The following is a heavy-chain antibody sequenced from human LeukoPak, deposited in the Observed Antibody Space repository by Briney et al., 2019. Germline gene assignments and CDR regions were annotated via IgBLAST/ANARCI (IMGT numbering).Heavy chain of an antibody. Sequence: ASVKVSCKASGYTFTGYYMHWVRQAPGQGLEWMGWINPNSGGTNYAQRFQGRVTMTRDTSISTAYMELSRLRSDDTAVYYCARDRRVSDVDDAFDIWGQGTMVTVSS. V-gene: IGHV1-2*02. J-gene: IGHJ3*02. D-gene: IGHD3-10*01. CDR1: GYTFTGYY. CDR2: INPNSGGT. CDR3: ARDRRVSDVDDAFDI.